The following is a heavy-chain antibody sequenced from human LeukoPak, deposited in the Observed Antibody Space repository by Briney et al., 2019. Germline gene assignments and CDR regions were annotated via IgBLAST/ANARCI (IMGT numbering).Heavy chain of an antibody. CDR2: ISSDGSKI. CDR3: ARGPTKWELRLSLDY. CDR1: GFIFSNYA. V-gene: IGHV3-30*04. Sequence: GGSLRLSCAASGFIFSNYAMHWVRQAPGKGLEWVALISSDGSKIYYADSVKGRFTISRDNSRNTLYLQMNSLRAEDSAVYYCARGPTKWELRLSLDYWGRGTLVTVSS. D-gene: IGHD1-26*01. J-gene: IGHJ4*02.